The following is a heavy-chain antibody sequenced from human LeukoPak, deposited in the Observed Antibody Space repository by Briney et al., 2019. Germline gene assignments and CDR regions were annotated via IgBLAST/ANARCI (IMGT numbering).Heavy chain of an antibody. CDR3: ARDERLLSFLK. CDR2: INWNGGST. Sequence: GGSLRLSCTASGFTFDDYGMSWVRQAPGKGLEWVSGINWNGGSTNYADSVKGRFTISRDNSKNTLYLQMNSLRAEDTAIYYCARDERLLSFLKWGQGTLVTVSS. D-gene: IGHD3-3*01. CDR1: GFTFDDYG. V-gene: IGHV3-20*04. J-gene: IGHJ4*02.